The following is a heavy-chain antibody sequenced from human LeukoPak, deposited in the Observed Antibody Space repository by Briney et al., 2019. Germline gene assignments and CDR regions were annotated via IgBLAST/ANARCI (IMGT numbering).Heavy chain of an antibody. CDR1: GFTFSSYE. CDR2: ISSSGSTI. CDR3: ARTKGYSYVVTATRYYYYGMDV. Sequence: PGGSLRLSCAASGFTFSSYEMNWVRQAPGKGLEWVSYISSSGSTIYYADSVKGRFTISRDNAKNSLYLQMNSLRAEDTAVYYCARTKGYSYVVTATRYYYYGMDVWGQGTTVTVSS. D-gene: IGHD2-21*02. V-gene: IGHV3-48*03. J-gene: IGHJ6*02.